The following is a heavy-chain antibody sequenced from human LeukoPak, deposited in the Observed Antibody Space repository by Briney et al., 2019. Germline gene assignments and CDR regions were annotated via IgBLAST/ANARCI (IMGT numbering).Heavy chain of an antibody. J-gene: IGHJ6*02. CDR2: IYHSGST. V-gene: IGHV4-30-2*01. D-gene: IGHD6-19*01. Sequence: PSETLSLTCAVSGVSISSGGYSWSWIRQPPGKGLEWIGYIYHSGSTNYNPSLKSRVTISVDKSKNQFSLKLSSVTAADTAVYYCARDRRWLVSLYYGMDVWGQGTTVTVSS. CDR1: GVSISSGGYS. CDR3: ARDRRWLVSLYYGMDV.